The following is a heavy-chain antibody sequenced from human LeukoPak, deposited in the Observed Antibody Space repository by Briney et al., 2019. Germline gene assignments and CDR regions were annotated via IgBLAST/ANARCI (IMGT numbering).Heavy chain of an antibody. CDR2: ITGGVGNI. CDR3: ATARTLDY. V-gene: IGHV3-23*01. Sequence: PGGSLRLSCAASGFTFSSNSMTWVRQAPGKGLQWVSTITGGVGNIYYADSVKGRFTISRDNSKHTLYLQMNSLRGDDTAVYYCATARTLDYWGQGTLVTVSS. CDR1: GFTFSSNS. D-gene: IGHD6-6*01. J-gene: IGHJ4*02.